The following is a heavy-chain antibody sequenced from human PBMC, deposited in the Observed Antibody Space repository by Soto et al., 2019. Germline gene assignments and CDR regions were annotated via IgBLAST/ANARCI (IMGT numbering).Heavy chain of an antibody. D-gene: IGHD2-2*02. V-gene: IGHV4-34*01. J-gene: IGHJ5*02. CDR3: ARDGIVVVPAAIGWFDP. CDR1: GGSFSGYY. CDR2: INHSGST. Sequence: SETLSLTCAVYGGSFSGYYWSWIRQPPGKGLEWIGEINHSGSTNYNPSLKSRVTISVDTSKNQFSLKLSSVTAADTAVYYCARDGIVVVPAAIGWFDPWGQGTLVTVSS.